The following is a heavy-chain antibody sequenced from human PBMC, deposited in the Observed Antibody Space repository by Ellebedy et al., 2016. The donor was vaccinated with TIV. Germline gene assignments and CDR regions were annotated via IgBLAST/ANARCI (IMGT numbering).Heavy chain of an antibody. V-gene: IGHV1-69*13. J-gene: IGHJ4*02. CDR3: ARAWELLVESLDY. Sequence: SVKVSXXASGGTFSSYAISWVRQAPGQGLEWMGGIIPIFGTANYAQKFQGRVTITADESASTAYMELSSLRSEDTAVYYCARAWELLVESLDYWGQGTLVTVSS. CDR1: GGTFSSYA. CDR2: IIPIFGTA. D-gene: IGHD1-26*01.